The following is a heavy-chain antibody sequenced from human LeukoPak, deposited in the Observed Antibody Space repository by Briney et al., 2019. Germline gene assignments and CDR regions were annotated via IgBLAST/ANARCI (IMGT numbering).Heavy chain of an antibody. CDR3: ARAGIYDILTGYLYYFDY. CDR2: IYSRGST. V-gene: IGHV3-66*01. D-gene: IGHD3-9*01. J-gene: IGHJ4*02. Sequence: PGGSLRLSCAVSGITVSSNYMSWVGQAPGKGLEWVSVIYSRGSTYYADSVNDRFTISRDSSNNTLYLQMNSLRAEDTAVYYCARAGIYDILTGYLYYFDYWGQGTLVTVSS. CDR1: GITVSSNY.